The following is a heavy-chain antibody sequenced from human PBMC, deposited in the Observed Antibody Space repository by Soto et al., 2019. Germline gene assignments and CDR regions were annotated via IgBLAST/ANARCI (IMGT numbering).Heavy chain of an antibody. J-gene: IGHJ4*02. V-gene: IGHV1-69*08. CDR1: GGTFSSYT. D-gene: IGHD6-19*01. CDR2: IIPILGIA. CDR3: ARDSSGWYFPDY. Sequence: VQLVQSGAEVKKPGSSVKVSCKASGGTFSSYTISWVRQAPGQGLEWMGRIIPILGIANYAQKFQGRVTITADKSTSTAYMELSSLRSEDTAVYYCARDSSGWYFPDYWGQGTLVTVSS.